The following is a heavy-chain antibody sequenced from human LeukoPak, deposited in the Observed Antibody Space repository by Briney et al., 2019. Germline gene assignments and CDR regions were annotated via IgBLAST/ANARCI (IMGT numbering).Heavy chain of an antibody. J-gene: IGHJ6*03. CDR1: GYTFTSYD. Sequence: ASVKVSCKASGYTFTSYDINWGRQDTGQGLEWMGWMNPNSGHTGYAQKFQGRVTMTRNTSISTAYMELSSLRSDDTAVYYCARDQWELLPYYYYCMDVWGKGTTVTVSS. CDR3: ARDQWELLPYYYYCMDV. D-gene: IGHD1-26*01. CDR2: MNPNSGHT. V-gene: IGHV1-8*01.